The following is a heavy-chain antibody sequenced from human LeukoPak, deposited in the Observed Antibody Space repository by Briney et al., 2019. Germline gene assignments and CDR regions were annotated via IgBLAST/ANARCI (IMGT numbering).Heavy chain of an antibody. J-gene: IGHJ4*02. CDR3: VLSGYNKILAWGY. CDR2: ISLSGATT. D-gene: IGHD5-18*01. V-gene: IGHV3-23*01. Sequence: GGSLRLSCAASGFIINNNYMSWVRQAPGEGLEWVSSISLSGATTYYADSVKGRFTISRDNSKNTLYLQMNTLRAEDTALYYCVLSGYNKILAWGYWGQGTLVTVPS. CDR1: GFIINNNY.